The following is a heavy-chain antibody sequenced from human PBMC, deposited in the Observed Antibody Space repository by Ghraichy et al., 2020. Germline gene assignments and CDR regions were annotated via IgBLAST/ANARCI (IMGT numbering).Heavy chain of an antibody. J-gene: IGHJ6*02. CDR2: ISGSDVST. D-gene: IGHD2-15*01. CDR1: GFTFSSYA. Sequence: GESLNISCAASGFTFSSYAMSWVRQAPGKGLEWVSSISGSDVSTYYADSVKGRFTISRDNSKNTVYLQMNSLRAEDTAVYYCAKDNYCSGGNCYYYYYGMDVWGQGTTVTVSS. V-gene: IGHV3-23*01. CDR3: AKDNYCSGGNCYYYYYGMDV.